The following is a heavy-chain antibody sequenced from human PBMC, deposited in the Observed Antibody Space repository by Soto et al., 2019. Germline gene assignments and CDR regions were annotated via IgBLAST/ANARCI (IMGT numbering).Heavy chain of an antibody. CDR1: GFTFSSYG. CDR3: AKDALRYCSGGSCYLGFDY. J-gene: IGHJ4*02. D-gene: IGHD2-15*01. CDR2: ISYDGSNK. V-gene: IGHV3-30*18. Sequence: QVQLVESGGGVVQPGRSLRLSCAASGFTFSSYGMHWVRQAPGKGLEWVAVISYDGSNKYYADSVKGRFTISRDNSKNTLYLQMNSLRAEDTAVYYCAKDALRYCSGGSCYLGFDYWGQGTLVTVSS.